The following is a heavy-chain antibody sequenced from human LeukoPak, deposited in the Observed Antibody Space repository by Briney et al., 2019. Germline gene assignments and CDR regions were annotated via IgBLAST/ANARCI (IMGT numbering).Heavy chain of an antibody. J-gene: IGHJ4*02. Sequence: ASVKVSCKASGGTFSSYAISWVRQAPGQGLEWMGGIIPIFGTANYAQKFQGRVTITAGKSTSTAYMELSSLRSEDTAAYYCASSSGSYYHPAGGYFDYRGQGTLVTVSS. CDR1: GGTFSSYA. CDR2: IIPIFGTA. CDR3: ASSSGSYYHPAGGYFDY. D-gene: IGHD1-26*01. V-gene: IGHV1-69*06.